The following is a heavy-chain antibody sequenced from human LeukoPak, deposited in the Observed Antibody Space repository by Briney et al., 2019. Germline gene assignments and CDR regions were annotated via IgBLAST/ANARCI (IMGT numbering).Heavy chain of an antibody. CDR3: AREPPESYHFDY. CDR2: IKVSSGRT. J-gene: IGHJ4*02. Sequence: ASVKVSCKASGYTFSDVYVHWVRQAPGQGLEWIGIIKVSSGRTDYAQKFQSRVTMTRDMSTSTVCMELTNLRSEDAAMYYCAREPPESYHFDYWGQGTLVTVSS. V-gene: IGHV1-46*01. CDR1: GYTFSDVY. D-gene: IGHD2-2*01.